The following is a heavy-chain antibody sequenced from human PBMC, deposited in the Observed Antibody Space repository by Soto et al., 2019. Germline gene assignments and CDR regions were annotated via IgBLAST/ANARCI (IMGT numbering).Heavy chain of an antibody. V-gene: IGHV1-46*03. CDR1: GYTFTSYY. J-gene: IGHJ3*02. Sequence: ASVKVSCKASGYTFTSYYMHWVRQAPGQGLEWMGIINPSGVSTSYAQKFQGRVTMTRDTSTSTVYMELSSLRSEDTALYYCARDLSDSSGYYLPSAFDIWGQGTMVTVSS. D-gene: IGHD3-22*01. CDR2: INPSGVST. CDR3: ARDLSDSSGYYLPSAFDI.